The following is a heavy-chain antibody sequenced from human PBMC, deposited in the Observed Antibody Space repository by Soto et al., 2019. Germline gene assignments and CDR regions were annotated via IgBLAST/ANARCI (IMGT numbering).Heavy chain of an antibody. CDR1: GYTFTSYG. Sequence: ASVKVSCKASGYTFTSYGISWVRQAPGQGLEWMGWISAYNGNTNYAQKLQGRVTMTTDTSTSTAYMELRSLRSDDTAVYYCARDLAYGDYVDYFDYWGQGTLVTVSS. V-gene: IGHV1-18*01. CDR2: ISAYNGNT. J-gene: IGHJ4*02. D-gene: IGHD4-17*01. CDR3: ARDLAYGDYVDYFDY.